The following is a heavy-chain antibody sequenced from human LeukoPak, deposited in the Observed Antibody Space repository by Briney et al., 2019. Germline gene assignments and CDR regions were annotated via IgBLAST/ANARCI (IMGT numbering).Heavy chain of an antibody. CDR2: ISGSGGST. CDR1: GFSFSSYA. Sequence: PGGSLRLSCVASGFSFSSYAMNWVRQAPGKGLEWVSAISGSGGSTYYADSVKGRFTISRDNSKNTLYLQMNSLRAEDTAVYYCAKGVGATPASAYYYYGMDVWGQGTTVTVSS. CDR3: AKGVGATPASAYYYYGMDV. V-gene: IGHV3-23*01. J-gene: IGHJ6*02. D-gene: IGHD1-26*01.